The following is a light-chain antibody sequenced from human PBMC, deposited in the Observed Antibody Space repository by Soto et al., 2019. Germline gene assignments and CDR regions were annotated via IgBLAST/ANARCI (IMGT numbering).Light chain of an antibody. Sequence: EIVLTQSPGTLSLSPGERATLSCRASQSVSSNYLAWYQQKPGQAPRLLIYGASSRATGIPDRFSGSGSGTDFTLTISALEPEDLGVYYCQQRNNWPFTFGPGTKVDIK. CDR1: QSVSSNY. CDR3: QQRNNWPFT. V-gene: IGKV3D-20*02. J-gene: IGKJ3*01. CDR2: GAS.